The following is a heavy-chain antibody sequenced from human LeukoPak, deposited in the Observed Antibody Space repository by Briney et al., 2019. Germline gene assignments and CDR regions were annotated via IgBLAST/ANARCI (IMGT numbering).Heavy chain of an antibody. CDR1: GYIFTRTG. Sequence: EASVKVSCKASGYIFTRTGINWVRLAPGQGLEWMGWISPYNDNTKYAQKFQGRVTMTTDTSTTTAYMDLRSLRSDDTAVYYCTRDHLAADGSDAFDIWGQGTMVTVSS. J-gene: IGHJ3*02. D-gene: IGHD6-13*01. CDR3: TRDHLAADGSDAFDI. CDR2: ISPYNDNT. V-gene: IGHV1-18*04.